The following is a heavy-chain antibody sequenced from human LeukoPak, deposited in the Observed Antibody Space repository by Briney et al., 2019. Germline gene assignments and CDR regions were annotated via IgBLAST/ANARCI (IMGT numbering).Heavy chain of an antibody. CDR2: INPNSGVT. CDR1: GYTFTGYY. D-gene: IGHD3/OR15-3a*01. J-gene: IGHJ4*02. CDR3: AREDSEGSQFDY. V-gene: IGHV1-2*02. Sequence: GASVKVSCKASGYTFTGYYMHWVRQAPGQGLEWMGWINPNSGVTNYAQEFQGRVTLTRDTSISTAYMELSRLRSDDTAVYYCAREDSEGSQFDYWGQGTLVTVSP.